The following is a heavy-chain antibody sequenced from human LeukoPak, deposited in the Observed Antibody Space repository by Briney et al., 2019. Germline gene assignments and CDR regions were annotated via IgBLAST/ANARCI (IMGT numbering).Heavy chain of an antibody. CDR2: INPNSGGT. CDR3: ARDRANSGSYGAAFDI. Sequence: GASVKVSCKGSGYTFTNYYIHWVRQAPGQGLEWMGWINPNSGGTNYAQKFQGRVTMTRDTSISTAYMELSRLRSDNTAVYYCARDRANSGSYGAAFDIWGQGTMVTVSS. CDR1: GYTFTNYY. J-gene: IGHJ3*02. V-gene: IGHV1-2*02. D-gene: IGHD1-26*01.